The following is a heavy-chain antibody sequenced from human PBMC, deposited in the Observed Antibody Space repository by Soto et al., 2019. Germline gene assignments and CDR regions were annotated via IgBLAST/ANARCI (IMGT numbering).Heavy chain of an antibody. J-gene: IGHJ6*02. CDR2: VSAGGDMT. Sequence: DVQLLESGGDLVQPGGSLRLSCAASGFTFSSYAMSWVRQAPGKGLEWVSRVSAGGDMTYYSDSVKGRFTISRDNSNNELFLQMNSLRAEDTALYYCARGDRGGSGSPASYYDSGLDVWGQGTTVTVSS. CDR3: ARGDRGGSGSPASYYDSGLDV. D-gene: IGHD3-10*01. V-gene: IGHV3-23*01. CDR1: GFTFSSYA.